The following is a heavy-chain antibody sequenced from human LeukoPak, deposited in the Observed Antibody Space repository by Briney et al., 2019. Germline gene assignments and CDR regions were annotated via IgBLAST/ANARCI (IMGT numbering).Heavy chain of an antibody. V-gene: IGHV3-66*02. Sequence: GGSLRLSCAASGFTVSSNYMSWVRQAPGKGLKWVSVIYSGGSTYYADSVKGRFTISRDNSKNTLYLQMNSLRAEDTAVYYCARDRDYDSSGYYYNDYWGQGTLVTVSS. D-gene: IGHD3-22*01. CDR3: ARDRDYDSSGYYYNDY. CDR2: IYSGGST. CDR1: GFTVSSNY. J-gene: IGHJ4*02.